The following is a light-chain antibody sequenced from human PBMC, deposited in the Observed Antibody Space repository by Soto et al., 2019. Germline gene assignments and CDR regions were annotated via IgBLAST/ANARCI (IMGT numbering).Light chain of an antibody. V-gene: IGKV3-20*01. CDR3: QQYGSSPYT. CDR1: QSVSSSY. Sequence: EMVLTQSPGTLYLSPGERATLSCRASQSVSSSYLAWYQQKPGQAPRLLIYGASSRATGIPDRFSGSGSGTDFTLTISRLEPADFAVYYCQQYGSSPYTFGQGTKLEIK. J-gene: IGKJ2*01. CDR2: GAS.